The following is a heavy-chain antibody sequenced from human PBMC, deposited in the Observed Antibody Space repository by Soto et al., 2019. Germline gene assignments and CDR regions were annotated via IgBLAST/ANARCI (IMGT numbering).Heavy chain of an antibody. CDR3: ASCYSGSYTPNLLLDY. CDR2: SIPIFGTA. CDR1: GGTFSSYA. V-gene: IGHV1-69*01. D-gene: IGHD1-26*01. Sequence: QVQLVQSGAEVKKPGSSVKVSCKASGGTFSSYAISWVRQAPGQGLEWMGGSIPIFGTANYAQKFQGRVTITADEPTRTAYKELSSLRSEDTAVYYCASCYSGSYTPNLLLDYWGQGTLVTVSS. J-gene: IGHJ4*02.